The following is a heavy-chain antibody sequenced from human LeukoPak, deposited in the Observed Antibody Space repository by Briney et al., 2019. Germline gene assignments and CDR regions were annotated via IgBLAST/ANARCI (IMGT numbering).Heavy chain of an antibody. CDR2: ITGSGSTI. J-gene: IGHJ3*02. V-gene: IGHV3-11*01. Sequence: GSLSLSCAASGFTFSDYYMSWIRQAPGKGLGWVSYITGSGSTIYYADSVKGRFTVSRDNAKNSLYLQMNSLRAEDTAVYYCARDRAATTVTRKDAFDIWGQGIMVTVSS. CDR1: GFTFSDYY. D-gene: IGHD4-17*01. CDR3: ARDRAATTVTRKDAFDI.